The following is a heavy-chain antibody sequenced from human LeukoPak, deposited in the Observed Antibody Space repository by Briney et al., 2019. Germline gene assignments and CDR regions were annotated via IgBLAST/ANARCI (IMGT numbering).Heavy chain of an antibody. CDR1: EFTFSNYW. Sequence: GGSLRLSCAASEFTFSNYWMNWVRQAPGKGLVWVSLINGDGSYTNYADSVKGRFTISRDDAKNTLYLQMNSLRAEDTAVYYCVRRVNSGTYYYFDYWGQGTLVTVFS. CDR3: VRRVNSGTYYYFDY. J-gene: IGHJ4*02. D-gene: IGHD1-26*01. V-gene: IGHV3-74*01. CDR2: INGDGSYT.